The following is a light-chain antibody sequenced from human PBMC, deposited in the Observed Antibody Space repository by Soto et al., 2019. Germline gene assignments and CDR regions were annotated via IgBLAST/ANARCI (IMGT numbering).Light chain of an antibody. CDR2: DNN. V-gene: IGLV1-51*01. Sequence: QSVLTQPPSLSAAPGQRVNIACSGSSSNIGNHYVSWCQRLPGTAPKLLIYDNNKRPSGIPDRFSGSKSGASATLAITGLQTGDEADYFCASWDGSLNAVVFGGGTKLTVL. CDR1: SSNIGNHY. J-gene: IGLJ2*01. CDR3: ASWDGSLNAVV.